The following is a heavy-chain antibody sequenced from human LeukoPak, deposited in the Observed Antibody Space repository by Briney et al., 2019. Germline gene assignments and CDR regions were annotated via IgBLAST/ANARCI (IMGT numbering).Heavy chain of an antibody. J-gene: IGHJ4*02. V-gene: IGHV3-53*04. Sequence: GGSLRLSCAASGFTFSDYYMSWIRQAPGKGLEWVSVIYSGGSTYYADSVKGRFTISRHNSKNTLYLQMNSLRAEDTAVYYCAKDFQTDWGQGTLVTVSS. D-gene: IGHD1-14*01. CDR3: AKDFQTD. CDR1: GFTFSDYY. CDR2: IYSGGST.